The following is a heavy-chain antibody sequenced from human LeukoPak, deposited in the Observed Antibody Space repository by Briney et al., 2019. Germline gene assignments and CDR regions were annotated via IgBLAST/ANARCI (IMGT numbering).Heavy chain of an antibody. Sequence: ASVKVSCKASGYTFTSYYMHWVRQAPGQGLEWMGIINPSGGSTSYAQKFQGRVTMTRDMSTSTVYMELSSLRSEDTAVYYCARDAYCSGGNCYYYYYMDVWGKGTTVTVSS. J-gene: IGHJ6*03. V-gene: IGHV1-46*01. CDR3: ARDAYCSGGNCYYYYYMDV. CDR1: GYTFTSYY. CDR2: INPSGGST. D-gene: IGHD2-15*01.